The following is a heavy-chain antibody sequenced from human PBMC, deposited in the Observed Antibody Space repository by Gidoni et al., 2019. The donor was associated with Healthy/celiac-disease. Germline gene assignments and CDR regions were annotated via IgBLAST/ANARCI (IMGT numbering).Heavy chain of an antibody. CDR2: ISSSSSYI. D-gene: IGHD4-4*01. Sequence: EVQLVESGGGLVKPGGSLRLSCAASGFTCSSYSMNWVRQAPGKGLGWVSSISSSSSYIYYADSVKGRFTISRDNAKNSLYLQMNSLRAEDTAVYYCARDGGGLQYGYFDLWGRGTLVTVSS. CDR3: ARDGGGLQYGYFDL. V-gene: IGHV3-21*01. CDR1: GFTCSSYS. J-gene: IGHJ2*01.